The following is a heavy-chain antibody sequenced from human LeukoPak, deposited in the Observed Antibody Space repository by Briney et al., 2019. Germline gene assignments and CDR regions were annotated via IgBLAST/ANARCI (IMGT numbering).Heavy chain of an antibody. CDR1: GYTLTELS. V-gene: IGHV1-24*01. J-gene: IGHJ3*02. Sequence: ASVKVSCKASGYTLTELSMHWVRQAPGKGLEWMGGFDPEDGETIYAQKFQGRVAMTEDTSTDTAYMELSRLRSDDTAVYYCARGYCTNGVCYNAFDIWGQGTMVTVSS. D-gene: IGHD2-8*01. CDR3: ARGYCTNGVCYNAFDI. CDR2: FDPEDGET.